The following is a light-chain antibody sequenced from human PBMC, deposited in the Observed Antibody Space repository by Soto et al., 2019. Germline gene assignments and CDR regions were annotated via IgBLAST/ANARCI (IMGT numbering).Light chain of an antibody. CDR2: AAS. CDR3: QQSCSTPT. Sequence: IQMTQSPSTLSPSVGDRVTITCRASQSISIWLAWHQQKPGKAPKLLIYAASSLQSGVPSRFSGNGYGTDFTLTISSLQPEDFATYYCQQSCSTPTFGQGTRLEIK. J-gene: IGKJ5*01. CDR1: QSISIW. V-gene: IGKV1-39*01.